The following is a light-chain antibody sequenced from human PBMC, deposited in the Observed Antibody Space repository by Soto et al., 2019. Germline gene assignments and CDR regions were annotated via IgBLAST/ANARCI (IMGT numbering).Light chain of an antibody. CDR3: SSCTSSLVV. CDR1: SSDVGGHHY. J-gene: IGLJ2*01. Sequence: QSALTQPASVSGSPGQSITISCTGTSSDVGGHHYVSWYQQHPGKAPKVIIYEVSDRPSGVSDRFSGSKSDNTASLTISGLQADDEADYYCSSCTSSLVVFGGGTKLTVL. CDR2: EVS. V-gene: IGLV2-14*01.